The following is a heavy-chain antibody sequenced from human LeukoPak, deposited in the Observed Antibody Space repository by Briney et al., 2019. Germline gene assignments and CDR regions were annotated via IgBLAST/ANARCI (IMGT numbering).Heavy chain of an antibody. CDR2: IGGSRGNT. CDR3: AKDRDDYGAPDAFDN. V-gene: IGHV3-23*01. Sequence: GGSLRLSCAASGFTFSNYAMNWVRQAPGKGLEWVSAIGGSRGNTYYADSVRGRFTISRDNSKNTLYLQMNSLGAEDTAGYYCAKDRDDYGAPDAFDNWGQGTMVTVSS. D-gene: IGHD4-17*01. CDR1: GFTFSNYA. J-gene: IGHJ3*02.